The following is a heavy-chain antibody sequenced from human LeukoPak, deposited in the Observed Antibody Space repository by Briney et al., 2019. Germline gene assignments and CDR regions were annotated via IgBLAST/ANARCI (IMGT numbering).Heavy chain of an antibody. J-gene: IGHJ5*02. CDR2: IYHSGST. V-gene: IGHV4-38-2*02. Sequence: SQTLSLNCTISGYSISSGYYWGWIRQPPGKGLEWIGSIYHSGSTYYNPSLKSRVTISVDTSKNQFSLKLSSVTAADTAVYYCASLPGYCSSTSCYRNWFDPWGQGTLVTVSS. D-gene: IGHD2-2*02. CDR1: GYSISSGYY. CDR3: ASLPGYCSSTSCYRNWFDP.